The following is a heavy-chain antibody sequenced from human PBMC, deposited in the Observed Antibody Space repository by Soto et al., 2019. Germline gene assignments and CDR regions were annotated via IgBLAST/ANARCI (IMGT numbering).Heavy chain of an antibody. CDR1: GFTLSSYW. CDR2: LKSDGRST. CDR3: VREVPTAIRGCYYYSYGMDV. Sequence: EVQLVESGGGLVQPGGSLRLSCAASGFTLSSYWMHCVRQAPGQGLVWVSSLKSDGRSTSYADSVKVRFTISRDNAKIPLYLQMNILRAEDTAVYYGVREVPTAIRGCYYYSYGMDVWGQGTTVTVSS. D-gene: IGHD2-2*02. V-gene: IGHV3-74*01. J-gene: IGHJ6*02.